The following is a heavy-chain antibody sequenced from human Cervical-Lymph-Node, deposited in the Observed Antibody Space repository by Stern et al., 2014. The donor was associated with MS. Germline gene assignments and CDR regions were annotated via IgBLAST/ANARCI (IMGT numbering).Heavy chain of an antibody. V-gene: IGHV1-18*01. D-gene: IGHD2-2*01. Sequence: VQLVQSGAEVKKPGASVKVSCKASGYTFTSYGISWVRQAPGQGPEWMGWIRAYNGNTNYAQKLQGRVTMTTDTSTSTAYMELRSLRSDDTAVYYCARGGRYCSSTSCYNWFDPWGQGTLVTVSS. CDR1: GYTFTSYG. CDR2: IRAYNGNT. CDR3: ARGGRYCSSTSCYNWFDP. J-gene: IGHJ5*02.